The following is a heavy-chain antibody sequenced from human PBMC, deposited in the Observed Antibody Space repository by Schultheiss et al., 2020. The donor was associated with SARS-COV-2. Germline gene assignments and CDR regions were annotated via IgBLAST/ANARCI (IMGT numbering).Heavy chain of an antibody. D-gene: IGHD1-14*01. Sequence: SQTLSLTCTVSGDVVNSGTYYWSWIRQPPGKTLEWIGYIYQSGITNYNNPSLKSRVTISVDTSKNQFSLKLSSVTAADTAVYYCARFTTENWFDPWGQGTLVTVSS. V-gene: IGHV4-61*01. J-gene: IGHJ5*02. CDR2: IYQSGIT. CDR1: GDVVNSGTYY. CDR3: ARFTTENWFDP.